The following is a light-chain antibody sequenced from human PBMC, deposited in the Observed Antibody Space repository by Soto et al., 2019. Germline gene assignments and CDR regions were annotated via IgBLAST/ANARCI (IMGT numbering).Light chain of an antibody. CDR3: QEYNSDPPLT. Sequence: DIPMTQSPSSLSASIGDRVTITCRASQDISKYLAWYQQKPGKVPKLLIFAASTLQSGVPSRFSGSGSGTDFTLTITSLQSEDVATYDCQEYNSDPPLTFGGGTKVEIK. CDR2: AAS. J-gene: IGKJ4*01. V-gene: IGKV1-27*01. CDR1: QDISKY.